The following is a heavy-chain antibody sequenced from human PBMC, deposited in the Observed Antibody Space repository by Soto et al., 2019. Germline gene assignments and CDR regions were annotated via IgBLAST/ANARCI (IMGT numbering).Heavy chain of an antibody. D-gene: IGHD2-15*01. CDR1: GFTFSSYA. V-gene: IGHV3-30*04. Sequence: VGSLRLSCAASGFTFSSYAMHWVRQAPGKGLEWVAVISYDGRNKYYADSVKGRFTISRDNSKNTLYLEMNSLRVEDTAVYHCVRDTAYCSGGTCYSSHDMDVWGQGTTVTVSS. CDR3: VRDTAYCSGGTCYSSHDMDV. CDR2: ISYDGRNK. J-gene: IGHJ6*02.